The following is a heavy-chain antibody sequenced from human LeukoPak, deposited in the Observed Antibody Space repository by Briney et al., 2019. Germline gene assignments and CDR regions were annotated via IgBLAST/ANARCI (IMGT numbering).Heavy chain of an antibody. V-gene: IGHV4-34*01. CDR1: GGSFSGYY. CDR3: ARGLPDILTGQYAFDI. D-gene: IGHD3-9*01. J-gene: IGHJ3*02. Sequence: PSETLSLTCAVYGGSFSGYYWSWIRQPPGKGLEWIGEINHSGSTNYNPSLKSRVTISVDTSKNQFSLKLSSVTAADTAVYYCARGLPDILTGQYAFDIWGQGTMVTVSS. CDR2: INHSGST.